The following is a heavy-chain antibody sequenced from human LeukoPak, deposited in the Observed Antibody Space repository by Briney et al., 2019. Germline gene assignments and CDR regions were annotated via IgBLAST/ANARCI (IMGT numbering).Heavy chain of an antibody. CDR1: GFTFSNAW. CDR2: IKSKTDGGTT. J-gene: IGHJ4*02. D-gene: IGHD7-27*01. CDR3: TTTPSPGDRRTGYFDY. Sequence: GGSLRLSCAASGFTFSNAWMSWVRQAPGKGLEWVGRIKSKTDGGTTEYAAPVKGRFTISRDDSKNTLYLQMNSLKTEDTAVYYCTTTPSPGDRRTGYFDYWGQGTLVTVSS. V-gene: IGHV3-15*01.